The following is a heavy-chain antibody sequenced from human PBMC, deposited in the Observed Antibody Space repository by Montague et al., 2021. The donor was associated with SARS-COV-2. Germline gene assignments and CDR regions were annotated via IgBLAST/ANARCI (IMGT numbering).Heavy chain of an antibody. CDR1: GYSISSGYY. J-gene: IGHJ4*02. CDR3: ARSQVCSTTNCHFDY. V-gene: IGHV4-38-2*02. Sequence: SETLSLTCTVSGYSISSGYYWCGIRHPPRKGLQRFGRIYHSGSTYYNQSLKSRVTISVDTSKNQLSLKLSSVTTADKAVYYCARSQVCSTTNCHFDYWGQGTLVTVSS. CDR2: IYHSGST. D-gene: IGHD2-2*01.